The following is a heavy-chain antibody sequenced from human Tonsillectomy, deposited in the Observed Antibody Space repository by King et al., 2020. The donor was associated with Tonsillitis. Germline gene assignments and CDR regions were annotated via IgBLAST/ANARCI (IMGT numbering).Heavy chain of an antibody. J-gene: IGHJ4*02. CDR3: ARDGYCSGGSCYSG. CDR1: GYSFTSYW. V-gene: IGHV5-10-1*03. D-gene: IGHD2-15*01. Sequence: VQLVESGAEVKKPGESLRISCKGSGYSFTSYWITWVRQMPGRGLEWVGKIDPFDSYTNYSPSFQGHVPISADKAISTAYLQWSRLKASDTAMYYCARDGYCSGGSCYSGWGQGTLVTVSS. CDR2: IDPFDSYT.